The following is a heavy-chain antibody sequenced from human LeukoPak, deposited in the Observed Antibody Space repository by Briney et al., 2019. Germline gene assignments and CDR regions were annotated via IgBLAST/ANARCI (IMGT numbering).Heavy chain of an antibody. CDR2: ISSNGAKT. CDR3: ARGRGCSYDS. V-gene: IGHV3-64*02. CDR1: GFILSDYA. J-gene: IGHJ4*02. D-gene: IGHD5-18*01. Sequence: GGSLRLSCAASGFILSDYAIHWVRQGPGKGLEYVAAISSNGAKTFYAEPVKGRFTISRDNSDNTVDLQMDSLRVEDMGVYYCARGRGCSYDSWGQGILVTVSS.